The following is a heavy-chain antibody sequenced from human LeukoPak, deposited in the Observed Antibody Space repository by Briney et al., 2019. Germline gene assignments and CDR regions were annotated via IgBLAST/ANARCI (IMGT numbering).Heavy chain of an antibody. V-gene: IGHV3-21*04. CDR1: GFTFSNYT. J-gene: IGHJ6*03. CDR3: ARVDFWSGYDYYYYYMDV. Sequence: GGSLRLSCEASGFTFSNYTMNWVRQAPERGLEWVSSISNRGTHMYYADSFKGRFTISRDNAKNSLYLQMNSLRAEDTALYYCARVDFWSGYDYYYYYMDVWGKGTTVTVSS. CDR2: ISNRGTHM. D-gene: IGHD3-3*01.